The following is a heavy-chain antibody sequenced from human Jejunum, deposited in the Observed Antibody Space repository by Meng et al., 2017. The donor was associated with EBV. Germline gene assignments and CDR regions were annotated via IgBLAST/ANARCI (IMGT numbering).Heavy chain of an antibody. V-gene: IGHV1-8*01. CDR3: ARGDGYNLY. D-gene: IGHD5-24*01. Sequence: VQRVHSVAEVRKPGASVKVTCKASGYTLTTNHINWGRQATGQWLEYMGWMSPDNGDTGYAQNFQGRLTMTRDTSISTAYMELSSLTSDDTAVYYCARGDGYNLYWGQGTLVTVSS. CDR1: GYTLTTNH. CDR2: MSPDNGDT. J-gene: IGHJ4*02.